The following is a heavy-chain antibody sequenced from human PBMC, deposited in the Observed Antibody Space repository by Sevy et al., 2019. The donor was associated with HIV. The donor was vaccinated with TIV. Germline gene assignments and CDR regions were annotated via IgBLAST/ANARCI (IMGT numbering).Heavy chain of an antibody. CDR1: GFTFSSYA. J-gene: IGHJ4*02. CDR3: AKAPFECPSWAWGYCPGDY. V-gene: IGHV3-23*01. CDR2: ISGSGGST. D-gene: IGHD2-8*02. Sequence: GGSLRLSCAASGFTFSSYAMSWVRQAPGKGLEWVSAISGSGGSTYYAYPVKGRFTLSRYNSKNTPYLQMNSLRAEETAVYYCAKAPFECPSWAWGYCPGDYWGQGTLVTVSS.